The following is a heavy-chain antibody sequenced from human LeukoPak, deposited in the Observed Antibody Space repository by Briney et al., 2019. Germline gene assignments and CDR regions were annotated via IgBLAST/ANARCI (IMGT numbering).Heavy chain of an antibody. Sequence: SGPTLVNPTQTLTLTCTFSGFSLSTSGVGVGWIRQPPGKALEWLALIDWNDDKRYSPSLKSRLTITKDTSKNQVVLTMTNMDPVDTATYYCAHSRAWNYYDSSGPYWGYWGQGTLVTVSS. V-gene: IGHV2-5*01. CDR2: IDWNDDK. J-gene: IGHJ4*02. D-gene: IGHD3-22*01. CDR3: AHSRAWNYYDSSGPYWGY. CDR1: GFSLSTSGVG.